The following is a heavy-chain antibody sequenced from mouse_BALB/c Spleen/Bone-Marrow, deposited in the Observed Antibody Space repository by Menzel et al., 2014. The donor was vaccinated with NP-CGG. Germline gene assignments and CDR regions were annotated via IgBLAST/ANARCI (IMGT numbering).Heavy chain of an antibody. Sequence: VQLQESGPELVKPGASVKISCKTSGYTFTEYTMHWVKQSHGKSLEWIGGINPNNGATSYNQKFKGKATLTVDKSSSTAYMELRSLTSEDSAVYFCARRQFGPAWFAYWGQGTLVTVSA. CDR1: GYTFTEYT. J-gene: IGHJ3*01. D-gene: IGHD6-1*01. V-gene: IGHV1-22*01. CDR3: ARRQFGPAWFAY. CDR2: INPNNGAT.